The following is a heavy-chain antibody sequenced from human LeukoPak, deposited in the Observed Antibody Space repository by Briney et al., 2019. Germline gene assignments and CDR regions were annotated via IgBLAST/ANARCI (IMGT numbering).Heavy chain of an antibody. CDR1: GGSINSYY. J-gene: IGHJ4*02. D-gene: IGHD1-26*01. CDR2: IYYSGTT. Sequence: SETLSLTCTVSGGSINSYYWSWIRQPPGKGLEWIGYIYYSGTTNYNPSLKSRITISVDTSKNQFSLKLNSVTAADTAVYYCARTRGSYYGYYFDYWGRESLVTVSS. V-gene: IGHV4-59*08. CDR3: ARTRGSYYGYYFDY.